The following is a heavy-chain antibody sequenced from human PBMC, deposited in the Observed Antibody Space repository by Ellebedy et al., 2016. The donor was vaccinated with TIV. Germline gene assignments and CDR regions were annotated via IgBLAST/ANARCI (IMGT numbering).Heavy chain of an antibody. Sequence: GESLKISCAASGFMFSGEWMSWVRQAPGKGLEWVAKINPHGSDKYYVDSVRGRFTVSRHNAKSSLYLQMNSLRAEDTAVYYCTTETWFRMDYWGQGALVTVS. V-gene: IGHV3-7*03. CDR3: TTETWFRMDY. D-gene: IGHD3-10*01. CDR2: INPHGSDK. J-gene: IGHJ4*02. CDR1: GFMFSGEW.